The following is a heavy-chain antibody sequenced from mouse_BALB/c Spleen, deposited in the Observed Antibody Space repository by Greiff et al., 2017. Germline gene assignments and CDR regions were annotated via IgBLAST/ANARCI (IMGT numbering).Heavy chain of an antibody. Sequence: VQLQQSGAELVRPGTSVKVSCKASGYAFTNYLIEWVKQRPGQGLEWIGVINPGSGGTNYNEKFKGKATLTADKSSSTAYMQLSSLTSEDSAVYFCARGGDRDYFDYWGQGTTLTVSS. CDR3: ARGGDRDYFDY. CDR1: GYAFTNYL. V-gene: IGHV1-54*01. J-gene: IGHJ2*01. CDR2: INPGSGGT.